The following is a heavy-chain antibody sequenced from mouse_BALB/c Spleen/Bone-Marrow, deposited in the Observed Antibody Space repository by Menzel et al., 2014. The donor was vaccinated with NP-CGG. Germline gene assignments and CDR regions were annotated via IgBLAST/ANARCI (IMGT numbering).Heavy chain of an antibody. J-gene: IGHJ2*01. CDR3: ARDRGGLLHDY. CDR2: IRNKANGYTT. CDR1: GFTFTDYY. D-gene: IGHD1-1*01. Sequence: EVKLVESGGGLVQPGGSLRLSCATSGFTFTDYYMSWVRQPPGKALEWLGFIRNKANGYTTEYSASMKGRFTISRDNSQSILYLQMNTLRAEDSATYYCARDRGGLLHDYWGQGTTLTVSS. V-gene: IGHV7-3*02.